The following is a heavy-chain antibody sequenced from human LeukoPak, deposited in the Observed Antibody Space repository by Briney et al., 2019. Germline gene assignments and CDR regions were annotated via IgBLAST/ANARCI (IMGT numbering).Heavy chain of an antibody. V-gene: IGHV4-4*02. CDR1: GGSISSSNW. J-gene: IGHJ6*02. D-gene: IGHD3-10*01. CDR3: ARDRAWFGELLGYYYGMDV. Sequence: SETLSLTCAVSGGSISSSNWWSWVRQPPGKGLEWVGEIYHSGSTNYNPSLKSRVTISVDKSKNQFSLKLSSVTAADTAVYYCARDRAWFGELLGYYYGMDVWGQGTTVTVSS. CDR2: IYHSGST.